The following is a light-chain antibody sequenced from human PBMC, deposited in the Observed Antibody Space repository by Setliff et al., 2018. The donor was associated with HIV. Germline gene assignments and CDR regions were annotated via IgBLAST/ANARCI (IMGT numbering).Light chain of an antibody. V-gene: IGLV2-14*01. J-gene: IGLJ1*01. CDR3: SSYAITNTLP. CDR2: EVR. CDR1: SRDVGGYNY. Sequence: VLAQPASVSGSPGQSITISCTGTSRDVGGYNYVSWYQQHPGKAPKLIIYEVRNRPSGVSSRFSGSKSGNTASLTISGLQTEDEADYYCSSYAITNTLPFGTGTKVTVL.